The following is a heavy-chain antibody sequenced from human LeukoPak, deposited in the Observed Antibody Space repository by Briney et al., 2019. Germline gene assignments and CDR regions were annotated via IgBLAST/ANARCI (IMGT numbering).Heavy chain of an antibody. Sequence: PSETLSLTCTVSGGSISSSPYYWGWIRQPPGTGLEWIGNIYYSGSTYYNPSLKTRVTISVDTSKNQFSLKLTSVTAADTAVYYCARHASVDGNWPRPLDYWGQGSLGTVSS. J-gene: IGHJ4*02. V-gene: IGHV4-39*01. CDR1: GGSISSSPYY. CDR2: IYYSGST. D-gene: IGHD6-19*01. CDR3: ARHASVDGNWPRPLDY.